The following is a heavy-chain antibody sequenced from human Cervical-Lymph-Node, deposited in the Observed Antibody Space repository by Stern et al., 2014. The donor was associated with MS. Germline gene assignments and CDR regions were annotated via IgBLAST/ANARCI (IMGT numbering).Heavy chain of an antibody. V-gene: IGHV3-48*01. CDR3: ARTMVRGWGMDV. J-gene: IGHJ6*02. CDR1: GFTFSSYS. Sequence: EVQLVGSGGGLVQPGGSLRLSCAASGFTFSSYSMNWVRQAPGMGLECISYISSSTSTLPYADSVKGRFIISRDNAQNSLYLQMNSLRAEDTAVYYCARTMVRGWGMDVWGQGTTVTVSS. CDR2: ISSSTSTL. D-gene: IGHD3-10*01.